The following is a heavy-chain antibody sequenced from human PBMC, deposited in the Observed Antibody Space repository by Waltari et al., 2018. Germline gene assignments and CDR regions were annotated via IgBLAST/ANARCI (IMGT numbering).Heavy chain of an antibody. D-gene: IGHD4-17*01. J-gene: IGHJ4*02. V-gene: IGHV3-23*01. CDR2: ISGSGGST. CDR1: GFTFSSYA. Sequence: EVQLLESGGGLVQPGGSLRLSCAASGFTFSSYAMSWVRQAPGKGLEWVSAISGSGGSTYYADSVKGRFTISRDNSKNTLYLQMNSLKTEDTAVYYCTTGLREYRDYWGQGTLVTVSS. CDR3: TTGLREYRDY.